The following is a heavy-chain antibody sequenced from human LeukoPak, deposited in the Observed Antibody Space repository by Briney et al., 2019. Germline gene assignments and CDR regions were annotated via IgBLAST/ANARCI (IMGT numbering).Heavy chain of an antibody. Sequence: SETLSLTCTVSGGSISSDAYYWGWIRQPPKKGLEWIGTIYHSGGTYLNPSLRSRLTISVDTSKNQFSLNLSSVTAADTAVYYCARLDGAWGYFDYWGQGTLVTVSS. D-gene: IGHD3-16*01. CDR3: ARLDGAWGYFDY. CDR1: GGSISSDAYY. V-gene: IGHV4-39*01. CDR2: IYHSGGT. J-gene: IGHJ4*02.